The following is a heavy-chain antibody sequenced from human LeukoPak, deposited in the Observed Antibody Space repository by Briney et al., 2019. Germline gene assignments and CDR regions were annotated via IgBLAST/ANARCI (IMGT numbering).Heavy chain of an antibody. Sequence: PEASVKVSCKASGGTFSSYAISWVRQAPGQGLEWMGGIIPIFGTANYAQKFQGRVTITADESTSTAYMELSSLRSEDTAVYYCARGGAARLHFQNWGQGTLVTVSS. CDR1: GGTFSSYA. V-gene: IGHV1-69*13. J-gene: IGHJ1*01. D-gene: IGHD6-6*01. CDR3: ARGGAARLHFQN. CDR2: IIPIFGTA.